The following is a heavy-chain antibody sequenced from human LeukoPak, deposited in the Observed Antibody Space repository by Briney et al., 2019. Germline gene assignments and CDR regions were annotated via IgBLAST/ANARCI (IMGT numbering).Heavy chain of an antibody. CDR2: INGDGSTK. V-gene: IGHV3-7*03. CDR1: EFTFSSSW. J-gene: IGHJ4*02. D-gene: IGHD2/OR15-2a*01. CDR3: ARDRAYSTFDY. Sequence: GGSLRLSCTASEFTFSSSWMTWVRQAPGKGLAWLANINGDGSTKNYVDSVKGRFSISRDNAKKSLYLQMNSLRAEDTAVYYCARDRAYSTFDYWGQGTLVTVSS.